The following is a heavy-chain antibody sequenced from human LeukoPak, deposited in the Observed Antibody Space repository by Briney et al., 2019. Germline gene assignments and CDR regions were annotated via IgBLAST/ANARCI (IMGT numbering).Heavy chain of an antibody. CDR2: IDYSGST. CDR3: ARAPYDILTGYSLNWFVP. V-gene: IGHV4-59*01. J-gene: IGHJ5*02. D-gene: IGHD3-9*01. Sequence: SETLSLTCTVSGGSISSYYWSWIRQPPGKGLEWIGYIDYSGSTNYNPSLKSRVTISVDTSKNQFSLKLSSVTAADTAVYYCARAPYDILTGYSLNWFVPWGQGTLVTVSS. CDR1: GGSISSYY.